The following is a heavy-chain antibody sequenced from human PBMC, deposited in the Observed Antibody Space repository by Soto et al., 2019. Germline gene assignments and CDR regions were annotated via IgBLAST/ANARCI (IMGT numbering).Heavy chain of an antibody. CDR1: GGSISSYY. D-gene: IGHD4-17*01. CDR3: ARIGGSYGDYPNWFDP. Sequence: SETLSLTCTVSGGSISSYYWSWIRQPPGKGLEWIGYIYYSGSTNYNPSLKSRVTISVDTSKNQFSLKLSSVTAADTAVYYCARIGGSYGDYPNWFDPWGQGTLVTVSS. CDR2: IYYSGST. J-gene: IGHJ5*02. V-gene: IGHV4-59*01.